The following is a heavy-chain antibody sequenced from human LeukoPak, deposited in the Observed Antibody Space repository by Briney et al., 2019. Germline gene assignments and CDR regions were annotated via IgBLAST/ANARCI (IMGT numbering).Heavy chain of an antibody. V-gene: IGHV3-23*01. D-gene: IGHD3-9*01. Sequence: PGGSLRLSCAASGFTFSSYAMSWVSQAQGKGLEWVSAISGSGGSTYYADSVKGRFTISRDNSKNTLYLQMNSLRAEDTAVYYCAKVMTDILTGYLPSAWYYGMDVWGKGTTVTVSS. CDR1: GFTFSSYA. J-gene: IGHJ6*04. CDR2: ISGSGGST. CDR3: AKVMTDILTGYLPSAWYYGMDV.